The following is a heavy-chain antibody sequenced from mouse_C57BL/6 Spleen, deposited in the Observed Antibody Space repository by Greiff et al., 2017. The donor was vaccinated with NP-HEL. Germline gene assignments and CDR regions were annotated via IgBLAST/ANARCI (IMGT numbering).Heavy chain of an antibody. CDR3: AGYDSLAY. CDR2: ISYDGSN. V-gene: IGHV3-6*01. D-gene: IGHD2-2*01. CDR1: GYSITSGYY. Sequence: DVKLQESGPGLVKPSQSLSLTCSVTGYSITSGYYWNWIRQFPGNKLEWMGYISYDGSNNYNPSLKNRISITRDTSKNQFFLKLNSVTTEDTATYYCAGYDSLAYWGQGTLVTVSA. J-gene: IGHJ3*01.